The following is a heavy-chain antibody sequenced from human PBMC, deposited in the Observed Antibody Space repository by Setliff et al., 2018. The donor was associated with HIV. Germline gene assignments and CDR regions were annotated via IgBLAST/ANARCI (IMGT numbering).Heavy chain of an antibody. CDR1: GFTVSSNY. J-gene: IGHJ4*02. CDR2: IGSSGSHI. Sequence: GGSLRLSCAASGFTVSSNYMSWVRQAPGKGLEWVSSIGSSGSHISYADSVKGRFTISRDNAKNSLYLQMGSLRAEDMAVYYCARILSTTPPKYWGQGSLVTVSS. V-gene: IGHV3-21*01. D-gene: IGHD5-12*01. CDR3: ARILSTTPPKY.